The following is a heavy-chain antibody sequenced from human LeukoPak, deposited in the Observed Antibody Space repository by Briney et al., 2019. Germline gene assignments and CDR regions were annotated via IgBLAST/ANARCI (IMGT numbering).Heavy chain of an antibody. J-gene: IGHJ3*01. CDR3: VRYGRRANDQPFDV. Sequence: GGSLRLSCAASGFTFSSYWMMWVRQAPGKGLEWVASIDEDGSETDYVDSVTGRFTVSRDHAKNSLFLQMNSLRAEDTAVYYCVRYGRRANDQPFDVWGQGTMVTVSS. D-gene: IGHD1-1*01. V-gene: IGHV3-7*01. CDR2: IDEDGSET. CDR1: GFTFSSYW.